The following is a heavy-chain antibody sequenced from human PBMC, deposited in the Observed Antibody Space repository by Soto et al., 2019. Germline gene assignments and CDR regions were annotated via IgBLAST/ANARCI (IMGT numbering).Heavy chain of an antibody. CDR2: IIPIFGTA. CDR3: ARVSILYSGSFYYYYGMDV. V-gene: IGHV1-69*06. Sequence: SVKVSCKASGGTFSSYAISWLRQAPGQGLEWMGGIIPIFGTANYAQKFQGRVTITADKSTSTAYMELSSLRSEDTAVYYCARVSILYSGSFYYYYGMDVWGQGTTVTVSS. J-gene: IGHJ6*02. D-gene: IGHD1-26*01. CDR1: GGTFSSYA.